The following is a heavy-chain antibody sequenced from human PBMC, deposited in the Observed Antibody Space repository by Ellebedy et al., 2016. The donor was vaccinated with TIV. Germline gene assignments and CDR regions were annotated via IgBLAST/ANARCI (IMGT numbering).Heavy chain of an antibody. CDR3: ARSVELHFDH. D-gene: IGHD2-21*01. CDR2: INSGSTSK. J-gene: IGHJ4*02. CDR1: GFNFNIYS. V-gene: IGHV3-48*04. Sequence: GESLKISCESSGFNFNIYSMNWVRQAPGKGLEWVSYINSGSTSKYHADSVMGRFTISRDNDKKLLYLQMNSLRAEDTAVYYCARSVELHFDHWGQGALVTVSS.